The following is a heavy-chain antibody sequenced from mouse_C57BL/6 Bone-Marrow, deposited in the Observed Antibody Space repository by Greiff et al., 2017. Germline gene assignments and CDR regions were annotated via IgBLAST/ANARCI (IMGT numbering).Heavy chain of an antibody. J-gene: IGHJ4*01. V-gene: IGHV1-81*01. Sequence: VQLQQSGAELARPGASVKLSCKASGYTFTSYGISWVKQRTGQGLEWIGEIYPRSGNTYYNAKFKGKATLTADKSSRTAYMELSRLTYEDSAVYFCARSDQDYYAKDYWGQGTSVTVSS. CDR2: IYPRSGNT. CDR1: GYTFTSYG. CDR3: ARSDQDYYAKDY. D-gene: IGHD3-2*02.